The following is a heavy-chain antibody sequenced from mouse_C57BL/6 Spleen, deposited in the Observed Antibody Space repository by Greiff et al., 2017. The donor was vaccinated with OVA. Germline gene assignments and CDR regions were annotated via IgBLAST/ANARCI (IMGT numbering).Heavy chain of an antibody. CDR2: LDPETGGT. D-gene: IGHD1-1*01. Sequence: LQESGAELVRPGASVTLSCKASGYTFTDYEMHWVKQTPVHGLEWIGALDPETGGTAYNQKFKGKAILTADKSSSTAYMELRSLTSEDSAVYYCTRSDINYGYFDVWGTGTTVTVSS. CDR3: TRSDINYGYFDV. CDR1: GYTFTDYE. J-gene: IGHJ1*03. V-gene: IGHV1-15*01.